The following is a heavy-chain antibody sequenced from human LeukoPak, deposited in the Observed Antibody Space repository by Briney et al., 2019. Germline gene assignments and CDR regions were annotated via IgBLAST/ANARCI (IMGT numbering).Heavy chain of an antibody. J-gene: IGHJ4*02. CDR3: ARDHTYYYGSGSFL. CDR1: GFAFSSSS. V-gene: IGHV3-48*04. D-gene: IGHD3-10*01. CDR2: ISSDSNII. Sequence: GGSLRLSCAASGFAFSSSSMNWVRQAPGKGLEWISYISSDSNIIYYADSVKGRFTISRDNAKNALYLQMNSLRAEDTAVYYCARDHTYYYGSGSFLWGQGTLVTVSS.